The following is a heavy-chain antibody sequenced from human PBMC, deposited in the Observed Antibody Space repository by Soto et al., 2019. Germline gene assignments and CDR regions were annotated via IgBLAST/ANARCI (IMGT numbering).Heavy chain of an antibody. CDR1: GLTFRTFA. D-gene: IGHD3-16*01. Sequence: VQLLESGGRSVKPGGSLRLSCAAAGLTFRTFAMNWVRQAPGKGLEWVSGISGSGGRTYYSDSVKGRFTLSRDNSKNTLYLQMNSLRPEDTAVYYCAKGGLGDYYYYAMDVWGPGTTVTVPS. CDR3: AKGGLGDYYYYAMDV. CDR2: ISGSGGRT. J-gene: IGHJ6*02. V-gene: IGHV3-23*01.